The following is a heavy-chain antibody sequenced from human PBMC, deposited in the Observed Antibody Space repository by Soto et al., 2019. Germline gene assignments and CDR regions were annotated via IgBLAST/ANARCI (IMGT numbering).Heavy chain of an antibody. Sequence: SETLSLTCTVSGDSISSDGYHWSWIRQSPGKGLEWIGYIYNGGRTFYRPSLESRINMSLDATKNFYSLRLTSVTAADTAVYYCARAPVGMDSINFFDHWGQGILVTVSS. V-gene: IGHV4-30-4*01. J-gene: IGHJ4*02. CDR1: GDSISSDGYH. CDR2: IYNGGRT. D-gene: IGHD2-8*01. CDR3: ARAPVGMDSINFFDH.